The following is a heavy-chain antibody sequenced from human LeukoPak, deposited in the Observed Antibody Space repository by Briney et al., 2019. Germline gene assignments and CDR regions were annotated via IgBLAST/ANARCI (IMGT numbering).Heavy chain of an antibody. Sequence: SETLSLTCTVSGGSISSYYWSWIGQPPGKGVEGIGYIYYSGSTNYNPSLKSRVTISVDTSKKQFSLKLSSVTAADTAVYYCARASRRIAVDGGGNYFGYWGQGTLVTVSS. V-gene: IGHV4-59*01. CDR3: ARASRRIAVDGGGNYFGY. D-gene: IGHD6-19*01. CDR2: IYYSGST. J-gene: IGHJ4*02. CDR1: GGSISSYY.